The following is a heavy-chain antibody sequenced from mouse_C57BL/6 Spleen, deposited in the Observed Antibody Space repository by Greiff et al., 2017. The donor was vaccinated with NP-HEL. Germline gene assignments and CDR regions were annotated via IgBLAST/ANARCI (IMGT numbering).Heavy chain of an antibody. V-gene: IGHV1-82*01. CDR3: ARYAIAPYYAMDY. CDR2: IYPGDGDT. J-gene: IGHJ4*01. D-gene: IGHD6-1*01. Sequence: VQRVESGPELVKPGASVKISCKASGYAFSSSWMNWVKQRPGKGLEWIGRIYPGDGDTNYNGKFKGKATLTADKSSSTAYMQLSSLTSEDSAVYFCARYAIAPYYAMDYWGQGTSVTVSS. CDR1: GYAFSSSW.